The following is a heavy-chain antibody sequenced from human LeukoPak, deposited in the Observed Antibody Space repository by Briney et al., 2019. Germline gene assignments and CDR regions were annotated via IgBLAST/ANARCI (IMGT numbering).Heavy chain of an antibody. V-gene: IGHV1-18*01. CDR2: ISAYNGNT. D-gene: IGHD1/OR15-1a*01. Sequence: ASVKVSCKASGYTFTSYGISWVRQAPGQGLEWMGWISAYNGNTNYAQKLQGRVTMTTDTSTSTAYMELRSLRSDDTAVYYCARANNDYYYYYMDVWGKGTTVTVSS. CDR3: ARANNDYYYYYMDV. CDR1: GYTFTSYG. J-gene: IGHJ6*03.